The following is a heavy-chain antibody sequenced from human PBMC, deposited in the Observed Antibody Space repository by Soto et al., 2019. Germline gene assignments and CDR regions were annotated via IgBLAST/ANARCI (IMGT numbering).Heavy chain of an antibody. D-gene: IGHD3-22*01. Sequence: PRASVTVPCKASGYTFRSYGISWVRQAPGQGLEWVGWKSAYNGDTHYAPKFQDRITLTKETSTDTAYMELRSLRLDDTAVYYCARDWSRYYDNSGLIWFYWGQGSLVTVSS. CDR2: KSAYNGDT. CDR3: ARDWSRYYDNSGLIWFY. V-gene: IGHV1-18*04. J-gene: IGHJ4*02. CDR1: GYTFRSYG.